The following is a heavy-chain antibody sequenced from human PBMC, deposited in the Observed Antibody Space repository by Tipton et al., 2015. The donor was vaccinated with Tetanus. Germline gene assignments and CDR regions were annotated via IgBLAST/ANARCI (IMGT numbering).Heavy chain of an antibody. CDR2: IRQDGNIQ. Sequence: SLRLSCAASGFMFSRNWMSWVRQAPGKGPEWVANIRQDGNIQYYVDSVKGRFTISRDNAKNSLYLQMSSLRVDDTAVYYCARGMSFDPWGQGTLVTVSS. V-gene: IGHV3-7*01. J-gene: IGHJ5*02. CDR1: GFMFSRNW. CDR3: ARGMSFDP.